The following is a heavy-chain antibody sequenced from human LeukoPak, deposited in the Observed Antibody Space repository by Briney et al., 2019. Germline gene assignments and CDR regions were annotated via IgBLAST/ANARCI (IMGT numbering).Heavy chain of an antibody. D-gene: IGHD1-7*01. Sequence: PGGSLRLSCAASGFTFDVYTMHWVRHAPGKGLEWVCLISGDGGSTYYADSVRGRFTISRDNAKNTLYLQMNSLRAEDTAVYYCARDGTYGSGFDIWGQGTMVTVSS. CDR1: GFTFDVYT. V-gene: IGHV3-43*01. CDR3: ARDGTYGSGFDI. CDR2: ISGDGGST. J-gene: IGHJ3*02.